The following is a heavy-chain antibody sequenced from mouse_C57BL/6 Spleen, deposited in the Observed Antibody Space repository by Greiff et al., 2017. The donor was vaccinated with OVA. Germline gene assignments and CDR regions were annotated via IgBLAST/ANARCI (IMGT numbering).Heavy chain of an antibody. Sequence: QVQLQQSGAELVRPGASVTLSCKASGYTFTDYEMHWVKQTPVHGLEWIGAIDPETGGTAYNQKFKGKAILTADKSSSTAYLELRSLTSENSAVYYCTRGGFGSGSSPYYAMDYWGQGTSVTVSS. J-gene: IGHJ4*01. V-gene: IGHV1-15*01. CDR1: GYTFTDYE. CDR2: IDPETGGT. CDR3: TRGGFGSGSSPYYAMDY. D-gene: IGHD1-1*01.